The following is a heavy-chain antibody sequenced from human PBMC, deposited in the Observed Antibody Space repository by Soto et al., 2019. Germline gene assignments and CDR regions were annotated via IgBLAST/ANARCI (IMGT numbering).Heavy chain of an antibody. V-gene: IGHV1-2*04. Sequence: ASVKVSCKASGYSFTDYHIHWVRQAPGQGLEWLGRINPKSGGTSTAQKFQGWVTMTRDRSISTVYMELTRLRSDDTAVYFCARGYSTDCSNGVCSFFYNHEMDVWGQGTTVTVSS. CDR2: INPKSGGT. J-gene: IGHJ6*02. CDR3: ARGYSTDCSNGVCSFFYNHEMDV. D-gene: IGHD2-8*01. CDR1: GYSFTDYH.